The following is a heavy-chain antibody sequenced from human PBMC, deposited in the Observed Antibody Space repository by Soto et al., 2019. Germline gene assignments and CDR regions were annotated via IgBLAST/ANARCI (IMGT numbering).Heavy chain of an antibody. J-gene: IGHJ6*02. D-gene: IGHD6-13*01. CDR3: ARDVMGGAAAGTAPDYYYYYGMDV. CDR2: ISAYNGNT. CDR1: GYTFTSYG. Sequence: ASVKVSCKASGYTFTSYGISWVRQAPGQGLEWMGWISAYNGNTNYAQKLQGRVTMTTDTSTSTAYMGLRSLRSDDTAVYYCARDVMGGAAAGTAPDYYYYYGMDVWGQGTTVTV. V-gene: IGHV1-18*04.